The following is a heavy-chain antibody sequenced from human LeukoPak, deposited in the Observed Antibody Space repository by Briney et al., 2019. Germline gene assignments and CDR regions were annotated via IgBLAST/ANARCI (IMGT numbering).Heavy chain of an antibody. V-gene: IGHV1-24*01. CDR2: FDPEDGET. Sequence: ASVKVSCKVSGYTLTELSMHWVRPAPGKGLEWMGGFDPEDGETIYAQKFQGRVTMTEDTSTDTAYMELSSLRSEDTAVYYCATNAVLWFGELTHPFDYWGQGTLVTVSS. CDR3: ATNAVLWFGELTHPFDY. CDR1: GYTLTELS. J-gene: IGHJ4*02. D-gene: IGHD3-10*01.